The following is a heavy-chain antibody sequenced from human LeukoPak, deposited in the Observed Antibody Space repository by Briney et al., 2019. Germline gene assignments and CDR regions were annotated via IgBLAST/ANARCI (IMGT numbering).Heavy chain of an antibody. J-gene: IGHJ5*02. Sequence: SETLSLTCTVSGGSISSSSYYWGWIRQPPGKGLEWIGSIYYSGSTYYNPSLKSRVTISVDTSKNQFSLKLSSVTAADTAVYYCARVLDSSSYWFDPWGQGTLVTVSS. V-gene: IGHV4-39*07. CDR2: IYYSGST. D-gene: IGHD6-6*01. CDR3: ARVLDSSSYWFDP. CDR1: GGSISSSSYY.